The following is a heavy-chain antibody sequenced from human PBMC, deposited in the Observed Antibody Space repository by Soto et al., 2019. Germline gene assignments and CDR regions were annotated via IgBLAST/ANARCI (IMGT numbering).Heavy chain of an antibody. J-gene: IGHJ5*02. Sequence: GGSLRLSCTASGFTFGDYAMSWFRQAPGKGLEWVGFIRSKAYGGTTEYAASVKGRFTISRDDSKSIAYLQMNSLKTEDTAVYYCTRSIRVVAARPVGWFDPWGQGTLVTVSS. CDR3: TRSIRVVAARPVGWFDP. CDR1: GFTFGDYA. V-gene: IGHV3-49*03. CDR2: IRSKAYGGTT. D-gene: IGHD6-6*01.